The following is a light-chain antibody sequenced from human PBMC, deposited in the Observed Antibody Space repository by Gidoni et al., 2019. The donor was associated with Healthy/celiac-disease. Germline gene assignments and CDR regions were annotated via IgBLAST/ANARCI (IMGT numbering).Light chain of an antibody. CDR2: DAS. CDR3: QQRSNWPPRYT. CDR1: QRVSSY. Sequence: EIVSTQSPATLSLSPGERATLSCRASQRVSSYLAWYQQKPGQAPRLLIYDASNRATGIPARFSGSGSGTDFTLTISSLEPEDFAVYYCQQRSNWPPRYTFGQGTKLEIK. V-gene: IGKV3-11*01. J-gene: IGKJ2*01.